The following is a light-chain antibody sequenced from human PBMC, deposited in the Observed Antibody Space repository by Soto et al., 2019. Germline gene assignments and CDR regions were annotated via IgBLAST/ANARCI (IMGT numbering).Light chain of an antibody. CDR3: QQYGSSSYT. CDR1: QSVSSSY. CDR2: GAS. V-gene: IGKV3-20*01. Sequence: IVLTQSPGTLSLSPGERATLSCRASQSVSSSYLAWYQQKPGQAPRLLIYGASSRATGIPDRFSGSGSGTEFTLTISRLETEDFAVYYCQQYGSSSYTFGQGTKLEIK. J-gene: IGKJ2*01.